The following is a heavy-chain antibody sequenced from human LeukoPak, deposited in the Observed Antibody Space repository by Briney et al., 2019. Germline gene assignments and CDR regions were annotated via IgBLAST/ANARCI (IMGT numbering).Heavy chain of an antibody. CDR3: ARDVLRYFDDYYYYMDV. V-gene: IGHV1-2*02. CDR2: INPNSGGT. D-gene: IGHD3-9*01. CDR1: GYTFTGYY. J-gene: IGHJ6*03. Sequence: ASVKVSCKASGYTFTGYYMHWVRQAPGQGLEWMGWINPNSGGTNYAQKFQGRVTMTRDTSISTAYMELSRLRSDDTAVYYCARDVLRYFDDYYYYMDVWGKGTTVTVSS.